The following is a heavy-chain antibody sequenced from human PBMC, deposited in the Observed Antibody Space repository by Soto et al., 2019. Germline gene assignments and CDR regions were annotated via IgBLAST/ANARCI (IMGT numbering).Heavy chain of an antibody. V-gene: IGHV4-30-2*01. D-gene: IGHD6-13*01. Sequence: PSETLSLTCAVSGGSISSGGYSWSWIRQPPGKGLEWIGYIYHSGSTYYNPSLKSRVTISVDRSKNQFSLKLSSVTAADTAVYYCARALYYSSSWNYYYYYGMDVWGQGTTVTVSS. CDR2: IYHSGST. CDR3: ARALYYSSSWNYYYYYGMDV. CDR1: GGSISSGGYS. J-gene: IGHJ6*02.